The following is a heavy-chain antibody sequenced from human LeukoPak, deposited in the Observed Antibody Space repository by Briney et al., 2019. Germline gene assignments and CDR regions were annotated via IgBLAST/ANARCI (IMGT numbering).Heavy chain of an antibody. CDR1: GDSISSSSYY. D-gene: IGHD3-22*01. CDR3: ARYWGPYDNSGAYFDY. Sequence: SETLSHTCTVSGDSISSSSYYWVWLRQPPGKGLEWIATIHYTGSTYYNPSLKSRVTISVDTSKNQFSLKLSSVTAADTAMYYCARYWGPYDNSGAYFDYWGQGTLVTVSS. V-gene: IGHV4-39*01. J-gene: IGHJ4*02. CDR2: IHYTGST.